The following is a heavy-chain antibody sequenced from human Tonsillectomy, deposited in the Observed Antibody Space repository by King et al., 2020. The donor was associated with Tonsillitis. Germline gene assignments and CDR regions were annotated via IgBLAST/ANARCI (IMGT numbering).Heavy chain of an antibody. V-gene: IGHV3-23*04. CDR3: AKEIGDIVQSYLDY. CDR2: ISGSGDDT. Sequence: DVQLVESGGGLVQPGGSLRLSCAASGFTFSSYAMSWVRQAPGRGLEWVSGISGSGDDTYFADSVKGRFTISRENSKNTLFLQMNSLRAEDTAVYYCAKEIGDIVQSYLDYWGQGTLVTVSS. CDR1: GFTFSSYA. D-gene: IGHD5-12*01. J-gene: IGHJ4*02.